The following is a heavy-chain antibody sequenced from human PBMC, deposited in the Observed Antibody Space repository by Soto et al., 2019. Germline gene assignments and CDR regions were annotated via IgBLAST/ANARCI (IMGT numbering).Heavy chain of an antibody. V-gene: IGHV3-66*01. Sequence: GGSLRLSCAASGFTVSSNYMSWVRQAPGKGLEWVSVIYSGGSTYYADSVKGRFTISRDNSKNTLYLQMNSLRAEDTAVYYCASLYGDPGGYYFDYWGQGTLVTVSS. CDR1: GFTVSSNY. CDR3: ASLYGDPGGYYFDY. D-gene: IGHD4-17*01. CDR2: IYSGGST. J-gene: IGHJ4*02.